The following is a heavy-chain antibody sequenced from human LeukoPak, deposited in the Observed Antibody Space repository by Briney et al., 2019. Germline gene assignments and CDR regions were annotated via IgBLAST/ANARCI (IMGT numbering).Heavy chain of an antibody. Sequence: GGSLRLSCAASGFTCSSYGMHWVRQAPGKGLEWVAFIRYDGSNKYYADSVKGRFTISRDNSKNTLYLQMNSLRAEDTAVYYCAKLSVHYDFWSGADAFDIWGQGTMVTVSS. D-gene: IGHD3-3*01. CDR3: AKLSVHYDFWSGADAFDI. CDR1: GFTCSSYG. J-gene: IGHJ3*02. V-gene: IGHV3-30*02. CDR2: IRYDGSNK.